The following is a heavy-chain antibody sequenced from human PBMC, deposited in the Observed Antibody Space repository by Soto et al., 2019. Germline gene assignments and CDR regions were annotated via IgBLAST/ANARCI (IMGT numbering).Heavy chain of an antibody. CDR3: ARAPPTVRNTTVRGALRFDP. Sequence: ASVKVSCKASGYTFTGYYMHWVRQAPGQGLEWMGWINPNSGGTNYAQKFQGRVTMTRDTSISTAYMELSRLRSDDTAVYYCARAPPTVRNTTVRGALRFDPWGQGTLVTVSS. CDR1: GYTFTGYY. CDR2: INPNSGGT. J-gene: IGHJ5*02. D-gene: IGHD3-10*01. V-gene: IGHV1-2*02.